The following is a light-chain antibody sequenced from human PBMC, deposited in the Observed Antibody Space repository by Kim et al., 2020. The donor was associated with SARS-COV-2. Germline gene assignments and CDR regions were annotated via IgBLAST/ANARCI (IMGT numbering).Light chain of an antibody. Sequence: ATINCKSSQSVLYSSNNKNYLAWYQQKPGQPPKLLIYWASTRESGVPDRFSGSGSGTDFTLTIRSLQAEDVAVYYCQQYYSTPITFGQGTRLGIK. CDR2: WAS. J-gene: IGKJ5*01. CDR1: QSVLYSSNNKNY. V-gene: IGKV4-1*01. CDR3: QQYYSTPIT.